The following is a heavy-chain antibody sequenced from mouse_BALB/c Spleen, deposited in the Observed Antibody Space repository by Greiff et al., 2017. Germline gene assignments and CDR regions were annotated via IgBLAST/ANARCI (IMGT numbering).Heavy chain of an antibody. D-gene: IGHD2-1*01. J-gene: IGHJ4*01. CDR2: ISSGSSTI. CDR1: GFTFSSFG. Sequence: DVKLVESGGGLVKPGGSLKLSCAASGFTFSSFGMHWVRQAPEKGLEWVAYISSGSSTIYYADTVKGRFTISRDNPKNTLFLQMTSLRSEDTAMYYCARWDGNYVSYAMDYWGQGTSVTVSS. V-gene: IGHV5-17*02. CDR3: ARWDGNYVSYAMDY.